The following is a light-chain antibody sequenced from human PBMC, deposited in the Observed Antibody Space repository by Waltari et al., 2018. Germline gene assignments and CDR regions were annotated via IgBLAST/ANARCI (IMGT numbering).Light chain of an antibody. CDR1: NSNIGHNY. CDR3: ATWDNSLSGRV. J-gene: IGLJ3*02. CDR2: RDN. Sequence: QSVLTQPHPASGTPGQRVTISCSGSNSNIGHNYIYWYQQFPGTAPKLLICRDNQRPSGVPDLFSGSKSGTSAALVISGLRSEDDADYYCATWDNSLSGRVLGGGTRVTVL. V-gene: IGLV1-47*01.